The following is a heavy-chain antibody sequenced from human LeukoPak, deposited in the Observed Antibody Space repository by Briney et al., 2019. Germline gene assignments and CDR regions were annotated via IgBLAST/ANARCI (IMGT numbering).Heavy chain of an antibody. D-gene: IGHD2-2*01. CDR3: ARGEESSSTDPFDY. CDR2: ISSSGSTI. J-gene: IGHJ4*02. CDR1: GFTFSSYE. Sequence: GGSLRLSCAASGFTFSSYEMNWVRRAPGEGLEGVSYISSSGSTIYYADSVKGRFTISRDNAKNSLYLQMNSLRAEDTAVYYCARGEESSSTDPFDYWGQGTLVTVSS. V-gene: IGHV3-48*03.